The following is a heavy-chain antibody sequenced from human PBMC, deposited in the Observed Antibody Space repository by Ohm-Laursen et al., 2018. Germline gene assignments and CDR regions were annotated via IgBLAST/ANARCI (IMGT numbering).Heavy chain of an antibody. CDR3: ARASEYCSGGSCYYFDY. CDR1: GGSISSGGYY. V-gene: IGHV4-31*02. CDR2: IYYSGST. D-gene: IGHD2-15*01. Sequence: SQTLSLTWTVSGGSISSGGYYWSWIRQHPGKGLEWIGYIYYSGSTYYNPSLKSRVTISVDTSKNQFSLKLSSVTAADTAVYYCARASEYCSGGSCYYFDYWGQGTLVTVSS. J-gene: IGHJ4*02.